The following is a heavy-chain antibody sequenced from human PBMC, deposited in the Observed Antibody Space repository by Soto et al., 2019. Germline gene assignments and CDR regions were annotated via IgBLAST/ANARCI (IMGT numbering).Heavy chain of an antibody. CDR2: IYYKRST. CDR1: GGSISSYY. D-gene: IGHD4-17*01. J-gene: IGHJ4*02. CDR3: ARGLDYGDPKAAYFDY. V-gene: IGHV4-59*01. Sequence: PSETLSLTCTVSGGSISSYYWSWIRQPPGKGLEWIGYIYYKRSTNYNPSLKSRVTISVDTSKNQFSLKLSSVTAADTAVYYCARGLDYGDPKAAYFDYCGQGTLVTVSS.